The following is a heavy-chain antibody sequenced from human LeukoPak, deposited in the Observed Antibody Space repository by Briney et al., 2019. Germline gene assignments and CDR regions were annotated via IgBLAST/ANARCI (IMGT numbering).Heavy chain of an antibody. CDR3: ATHGYSELRYFDWSTNE. D-gene: IGHD3-9*01. Sequence: PGGSLRLSCAASGFTFSSYSMSWVRQAPGKGLEWFSYISSSSNTIYYADSVKGRFTISRDNAKNSLYLQMDSLRAEDTAVYYCATHGYSELRYFDWSTNEWGQGTLVTVSS. V-gene: IGHV3-48*01. CDR1: GFTFSSYS. CDR2: ISSSSNTI. J-gene: IGHJ4*02.